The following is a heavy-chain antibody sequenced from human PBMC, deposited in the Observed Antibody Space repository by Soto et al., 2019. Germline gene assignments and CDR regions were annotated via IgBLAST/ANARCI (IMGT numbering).Heavy chain of an antibody. V-gene: IGHV3-23*01. CDR2: ISSRGGST. Sequence: GGSLRLSCEASGFTLSSYAMSWVRQAPGKGLEWVSGISSRGGSTYYADSVKGRFTISRDSSKHTVYLQMSSLRAEDTAVYYCAKGGRQWLVTSDFNYWGQGALVTVSS. J-gene: IGHJ4*02. CDR3: AKGGRQWLVTSDFNY. CDR1: GFTLSSYA. D-gene: IGHD6-19*01.